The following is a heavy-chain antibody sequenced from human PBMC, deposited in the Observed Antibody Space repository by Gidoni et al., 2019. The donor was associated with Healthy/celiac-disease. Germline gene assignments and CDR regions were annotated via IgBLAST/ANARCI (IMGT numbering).Heavy chain of an antibody. CDR2: ISWDGGST. CDR1: GFTFDDDT. Sequence: EVQLVESGGVVVQPGGSLRLSCAASGFTFDDDTMHWVRQAPGKGLEWVCLISWDGGSTYYADSVKGRFTISRDNSKNSLYLQMNSLRTEDTALYYCAKATRDSLDYWGQGTLVTVSS. CDR3: AKATRDSLDY. V-gene: IGHV3-43*01. D-gene: IGHD2-21*01. J-gene: IGHJ4*02.